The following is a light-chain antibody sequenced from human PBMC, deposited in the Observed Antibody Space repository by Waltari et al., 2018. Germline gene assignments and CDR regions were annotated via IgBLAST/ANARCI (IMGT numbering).Light chain of an antibody. J-gene: IGLJ3*02. V-gene: IGLV4-69*01. CDR3: QTGGHGTWV. CDR2: VNSDGRH. Sequence: QLVLTQSPSASASLGASVKLTCTLSSGHSSNVIAWLPQQPEKGPRYLMKVNSDGRHSQGDKIPDRFSGSSSGTEHYLTISSLQSEDEADYYCQTGGHGTWVVGGGTKLTVL. CDR1: SGHSSNV.